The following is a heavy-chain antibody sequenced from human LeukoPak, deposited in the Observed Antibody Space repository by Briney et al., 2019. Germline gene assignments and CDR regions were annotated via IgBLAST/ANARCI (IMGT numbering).Heavy chain of an antibody. D-gene: IGHD3-9*01. J-gene: IGHJ4*02. Sequence: PGGPLRLSCAASGFTFSSYAMSWVRQAPGKGLEWVSAISGSGGSAYYADSVKGRFTISRDNSKNTLYLQMNSLRAEDTAVYYCAKGLYFDWLYSDYWGQGTLVTVSS. V-gene: IGHV3-23*01. CDR1: GFTFSSYA. CDR3: AKGLYFDWLYSDY. CDR2: ISGSGGSA.